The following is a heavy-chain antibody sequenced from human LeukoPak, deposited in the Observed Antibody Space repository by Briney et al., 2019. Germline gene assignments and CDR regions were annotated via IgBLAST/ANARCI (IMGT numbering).Heavy chain of an antibody. Sequence: PGGSLRLSCAASGFTFSSYGMHWARQVPGKGLEWVAVISYDGSNKYYADSVKGRFTISRDNSKNTLYLQMNSLRAEDTAVYYCAKSLDIWGQGTMVTVSS. J-gene: IGHJ3*02. CDR1: GFTFSSYG. CDR2: ISYDGSNK. CDR3: AKSLDI. V-gene: IGHV3-30*18.